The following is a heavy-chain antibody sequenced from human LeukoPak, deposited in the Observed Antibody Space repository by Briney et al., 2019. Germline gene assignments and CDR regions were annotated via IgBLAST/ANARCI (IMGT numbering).Heavy chain of an antibody. V-gene: IGHV4-59*01. J-gene: IGHJ4*02. CDR3: ARYDYGDYVFDY. Sequence: SETLSLTCTVSGGSIGSYYWSWIRQPPGKGLEWIGYIYYSGSTNYNPSLKSRVTISVDTSKNQFSLKLSSVTAADTAVYYCARYDYGDYVFDYWGQGTLVTVSS. CDR1: GGSIGSYY. D-gene: IGHD4-17*01. CDR2: IYYSGST.